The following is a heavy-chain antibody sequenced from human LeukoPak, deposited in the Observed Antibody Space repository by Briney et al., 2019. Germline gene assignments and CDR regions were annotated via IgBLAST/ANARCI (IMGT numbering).Heavy chain of an antibody. CDR3: ARVSYIVNAFDI. J-gene: IGHJ3*02. Sequence: PGGSLRLSCAASGFTFSSYWMHWVRQAPGKGLVWVSRINSDGSSTSYADSVKGRFTISRDNAKNTLYLQVNSLRAEDTAVYYCARVSYIVNAFDIWGQGTMVTVSS. CDR2: INSDGSST. CDR1: GFTFSSYW. D-gene: IGHD5-12*01. V-gene: IGHV3-74*01.